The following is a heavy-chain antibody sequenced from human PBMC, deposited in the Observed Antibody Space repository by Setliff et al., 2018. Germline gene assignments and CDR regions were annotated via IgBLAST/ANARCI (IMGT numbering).Heavy chain of an antibody. CDR3: ARDRLRGWFDP. D-gene: IGHD2-21*02. Sequence: SETLSLTCTVSGGSISSSSYYWGWIRQPPGKGLEWIGSIHYSGSTYYNPSLKSRVTISIDTSKNQFSLKLSSVTAADTAVYYCARDRLRGWFDPWGQGTLVTVSS. CDR1: GGSISSSSYY. J-gene: IGHJ5*02. CDR2: IHYSGST. V-gene: IGHV4-39*07.